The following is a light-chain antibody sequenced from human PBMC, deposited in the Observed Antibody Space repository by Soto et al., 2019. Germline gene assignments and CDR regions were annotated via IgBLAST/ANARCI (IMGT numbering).Light chain of an antibody. CDR1: QSVSSSY. V-gene: IGKV3-20*01. CDR2: GAS. Sequence: EIVLTQSPGTLSLSPGERATLSCRASQSVSSSYLAWYQQKPGQAPRLLIYGASSRATGIPDRFSGSGSGTDLTLTISRLEPEDFAVYYCQQYGLFTFGPGTKVDIK. J-gene: IGKJ3*01. CDR3: QQYGLFT.